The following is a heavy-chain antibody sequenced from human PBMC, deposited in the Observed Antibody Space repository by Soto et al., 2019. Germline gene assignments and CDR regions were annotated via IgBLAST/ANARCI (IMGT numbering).Heavy chain of an antibody. CDR2: IWYDGSNK. CDR1: GFPFSTYG. V-gene: IGHV3-33*01. J-gene: IGHJ2*01. Sequence: QMQLVESGGGVVQPGRSLRLSCAASGFPFSTYGIHWVRQAPGKGLEWVAVIWYDGSNKYYGDSVKGRFTISRDNSKNTLYLQMNSLRVEDTAVYYCVRALGSFDLWGRGTLVTVSS. CDR3: VRALGSFDL.